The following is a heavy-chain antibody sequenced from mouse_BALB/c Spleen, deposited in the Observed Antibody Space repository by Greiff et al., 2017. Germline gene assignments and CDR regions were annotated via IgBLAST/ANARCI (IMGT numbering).Heavy chain of an antibody. CDR3: AREDNDGSSYGY. J-gene: IGHJ2*01. CDR2: IWAGGST. Sequence: VKLMESGPGLVAPSQSLSITCTVSGFSLTSYGVHWVRQPPGTGLEWLGVIWAGGSTNYNSALMSRLSISKDNSKSQVFLKMNSLQTDDTAMYYCAREDNDGSSYGYWGQGTTLTVSS. CDR1: GFSLTSYG. D-gene: IGHD1-1*01. V-gene: IGHV2-9*02.